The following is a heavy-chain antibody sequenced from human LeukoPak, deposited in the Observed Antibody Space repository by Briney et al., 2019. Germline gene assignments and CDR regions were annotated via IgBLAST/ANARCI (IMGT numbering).Heavy chain of an antibody. CDR3: ARSLYYYDSSAYCDY. J-gene: IGHJ4*02. V-gene: IGHV4-4*02. Sequence: PGGSLRLSCAASGFTFSNYAMSWVRQPPGKGLEWIGEIYHSGGTSYNPSLKSRVTISVDKSKNQFSLKLNSVTAADTAVYYCARSLYYYDSSAYCDYWGQGTLVTVSS. CDR1: GFTFSNYAM. CDR2: IYHSGGT. D-gene: IGHD3-22*01.